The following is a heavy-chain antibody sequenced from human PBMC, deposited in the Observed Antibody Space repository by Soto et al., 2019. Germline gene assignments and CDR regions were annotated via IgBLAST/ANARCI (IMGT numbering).Heavy chain of an antibody. V-gene: IGHV4-4*02. J-gene: IGHJ5*02. CDR2: IYHSGST. CDR3: ARGYCSGGSCYVVGGANWFDP. D-gene: IGHD2-15*01. Sequence: SETLSLTCAVSGGSISSSNWWSWVRQPPGKGLEWIGEIYHSGSTNYNPSLKSRVTISVDKSKNQFSLKLSSVTAADTAVYYCARGYCSGGSCYVVGGANWFDPWGQGTLVTVSS. CDR1: GGSISSSNW.